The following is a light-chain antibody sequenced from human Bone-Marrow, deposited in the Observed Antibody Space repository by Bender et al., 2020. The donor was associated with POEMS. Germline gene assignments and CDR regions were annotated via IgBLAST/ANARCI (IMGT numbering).Light chain of an antibody. CDR2: EVS. CDR1: SRDVGSYNL. J-gene: IGLJ3*02. V-gene: IGLV2-23*02. CDR3: QSYDYSLSGSV. Sequence: QSALTQPASVSGSPGQSITISCTGTSRDVGSYNLVSWYQQHPGKAPKLIIFEVSKRPSGVSSRFSGSKSGNTASLTISGLQAEDEADYYCQSYDYSLSGSVFGGGTKLTVL.